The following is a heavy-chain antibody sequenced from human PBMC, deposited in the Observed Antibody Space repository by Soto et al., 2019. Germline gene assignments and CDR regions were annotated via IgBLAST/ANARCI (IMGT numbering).Heavy chain of an antibody. CDR1: GYTFTSYG. CDR2: ISAYNGNT. D-gene: IGHD3-22*01. V-gene: IGHV1-18*01. CDR3: ARTPHGAYDSSGYYNWFDP. Sequence: ASVKVSCKASGYTFTSYGISWVRQAPGQGLEWMGWISAYNGNTNYAQKLQGRVTITRDTSASIAYMELSSLRSEDTAVYYCARTPHGAYDSSGYYNWFDPWGQGTLVTVSS. J-gene: IGHJ5*02.